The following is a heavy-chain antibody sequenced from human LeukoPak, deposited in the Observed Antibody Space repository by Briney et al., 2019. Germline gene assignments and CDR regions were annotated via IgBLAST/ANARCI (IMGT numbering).Heavy chain of an antibody. V-gene: IGHV4-59*12. CDR1: GGSISTYH. D-gene: IGHD2-15*01. CDR3: ARAGSGYCSGGSCYYYYYYMDV. J-gene: IGHJ6*03. CDR2: IYSSGST. Sequence: SETLSLTCTVSGGSISTYHWSWIRQPSGKGLEWIGYIYSSGSTSYNPSLKSRVTISVDRSKNQFSLKLSSVTAADTAVYYCARAGSGYCSGGSCYYYYYYMDVWGKGTTVTVSS.